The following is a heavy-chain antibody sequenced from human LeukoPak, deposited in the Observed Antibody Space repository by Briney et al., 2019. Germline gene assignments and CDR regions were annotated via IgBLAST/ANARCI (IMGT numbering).Heavy chain of an antibody. CDR3: AREQQLVRVVGATSAFDI. D-gene: IGHD1-26*01. V-gene: IGHV4-4*07. CDR2: IYTSGST. Sequence: SETLSLTCTVSGGSISSYYWSWIRQPAGKGLEWIGRIYTSGSTNYNPFLKSRVTMSVDTSKNQFSLKLSSVTAADTAVYYCAREQQLVRVVGATSAFDIWGQGTMVTVSS. J-gene: IGHJ3*02. CDR1: GGSISSYY.